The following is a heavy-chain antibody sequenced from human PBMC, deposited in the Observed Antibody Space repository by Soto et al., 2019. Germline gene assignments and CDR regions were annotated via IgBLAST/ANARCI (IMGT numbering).Heavy chain of an antibody. D-gene: IGHD3-3*01. J-gene: IGHJ4*02. CDR1: GFTFSNFG. Sequence: PGGSLRLSCAASGFTFSNFGMHWVRQAPGKGLEWVAAISADGSDKYLSGSVKGRFTISRDNSKNTLFLQMNSLRLEDTAVYYCVKGSDVARQELDYWGQGTLVTVSS. V-gene: IGHV3-30*18. CDR2: ISADGSDK. CDR3: VKGSDVARQELDY.